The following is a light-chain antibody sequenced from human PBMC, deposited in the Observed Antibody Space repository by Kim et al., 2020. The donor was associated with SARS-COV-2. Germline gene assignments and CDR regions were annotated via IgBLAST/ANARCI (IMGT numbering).Light chain of an antibody. V-gene: IGKV1-39*01. CDR3: QQSYSTPRT. Sequence: DIQMTQSPSSLSASVGDRVTITCRASQNISSDLNWYQQKPGKAPKLLIYAASSLQSGVPSRFSASGSGTDFTLTISSLQPEDFATYYCQQSYSTPRTFGLGTKVDIK. J-gene: IGKJ1*01. CDR2: AAS. CDR1: QNISSD.